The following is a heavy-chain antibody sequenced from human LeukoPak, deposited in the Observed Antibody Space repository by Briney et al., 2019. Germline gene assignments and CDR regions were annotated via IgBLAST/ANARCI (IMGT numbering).Heavy chain of an antibody. J-gene: IGHJ4*02. CDR2: IYTSGST. CDR1: GGSISSYY. CDR3: ATGTFGTADY. D-gene: IGHD3-10*01. Sequence: SETLSLTCTVSGGSISSYYWSWIRQPAGKGLEGIGRIYTSGSTNYNPSLKSRATMSVAPSKNPFSLKLSSVTAADTAVYYCATGTFGTADYWGQGTLVTVSS. V-gene: IGHV4-4*07.